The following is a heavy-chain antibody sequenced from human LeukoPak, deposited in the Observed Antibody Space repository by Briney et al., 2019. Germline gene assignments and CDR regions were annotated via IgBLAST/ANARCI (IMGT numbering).Heavy chain of an antibody. CDR3: ASSGKGAGTYDILTGYYRRTYYFDY. CDR2: IYHTGTT. D-gene: IGHD3-9*01. CDR1: GGSINSDRYY. V-gene: IGHV4-30-2*01. J-gene: IGHJ4*02. Sequence: SETLSLTCCVSGGSINSDRYYWSWIRQPPGKNFEWIGYIYHTGTTYYNPSLKSRVTISIDRSKNQFSLKLSSVTAADTAVYYCASSGKGAGTYDILTGYYRRTYYFDYWGQGTLVTVSS.